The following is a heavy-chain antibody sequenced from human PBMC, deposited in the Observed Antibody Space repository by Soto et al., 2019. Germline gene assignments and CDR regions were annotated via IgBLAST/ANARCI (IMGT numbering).Heavy chain of an antibody. CDR2: INSDGTRT. CDR3: ARVAVGYYYMDV. V-gene: IGHV3-74*01. Sequence: EVQLVESGGGLVQPGGSLRLSCAASGFTFSNYWMHWVRQAPGKGLVWVSRINSDGTRTNYADSVKGRFTISRDNAENTLYQQMNRLTAEDTAVYYCARVAVGYYYMDVGGKGTTVTVSS. CDR1: GFTFSNYW. J-gene: IGHJ6*03.